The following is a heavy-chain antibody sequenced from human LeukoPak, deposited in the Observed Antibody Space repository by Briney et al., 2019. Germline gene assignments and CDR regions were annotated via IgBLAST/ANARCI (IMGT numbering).Heavy chain of an antibody. Sequence: GGSRRLSCAASGFTFSSYAMHWVRQAPGKGLEWVAVISYDGSNKYYADSVKGRFTISRDNSKNTLYLQMNSLRAEDTAVYYCARDRALYGSGSYYFDYWGQGTLVTVSS. CDR2: ISYDGSNK. CDR3: ARDRALYGSGSYYFDY. V-gene: IGHV3-30*01. CDR1: GFTFSSYA. J-gene: IGHJ4*02. D-gene: IGHD3-10*01.